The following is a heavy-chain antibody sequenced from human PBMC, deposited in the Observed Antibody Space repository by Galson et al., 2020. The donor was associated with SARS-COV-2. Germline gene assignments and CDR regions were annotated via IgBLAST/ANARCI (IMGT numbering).Heavy chain of an antibody. CDR2: IRSSSGTI. J-gene: IGHJ4*02. CDR1: GFTFSSYT. D-gene: IGHD1-1*01. V-gene: IGHV3-48*04. Sequence: GSLKISCAASGFTFSSYTMNWVRQTPVKGLELVAYIRSSSGTIYYADSVKGRFTISRDNAKSSLYLQLNSLRVEDTAVYYCARERLEYWGQGTLVTVSS. CDR3: ARERLEY.